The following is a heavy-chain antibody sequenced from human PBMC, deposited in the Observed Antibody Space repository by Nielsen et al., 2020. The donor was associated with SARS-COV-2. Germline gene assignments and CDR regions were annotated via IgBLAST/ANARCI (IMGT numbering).Heavy chain of an antibody. CDR3: ARTPGYYYGSGRGWFDP. CDR2: IGWDDDK. CDR1: GFSLSTSGVG. Sequence: SGPTLVKPTQTVTLTCTFSGFSLSTSGVGVGWIRQPPGKALEWLARIGWDDDKYYSTSLKTRLTISKDTSKNQVVLTMTNMDPVYTATYFCARTPGYYYGSGRGWFDPWGQGTLVTVSS. D-gene: IGHD3-10*01. J-gene: IGHJ5*02. V-gene: IGHV2-70*11.